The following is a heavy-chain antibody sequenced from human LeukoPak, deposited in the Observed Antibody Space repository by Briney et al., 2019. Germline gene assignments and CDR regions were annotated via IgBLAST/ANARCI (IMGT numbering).Heavy chain of an antibody. V-gene: IGHV4-34*01. J-gene: IGHJ4*02. CDR2: INHSGST. CDR3: AREPPYY. Sequence: SETLSLTCAVYGGSFSGYYWSWIRQPPGKGLEWIGEINHSGSTNYNPSLKSRVTISVDTSKNQFSLKLSSVTAADTAVYYCAREPPYYWGQGTLVTVSS. CDR1: GGSFSGYY.